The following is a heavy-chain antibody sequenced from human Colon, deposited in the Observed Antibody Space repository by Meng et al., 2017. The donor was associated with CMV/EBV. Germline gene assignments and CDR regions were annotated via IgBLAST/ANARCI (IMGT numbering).Heavy chain of an antibody. CDR2: ISSGGSYI. D-gene: IGHD2-2*01. CDR1: GFTFSDYT. V-gene: IGHV3-21*01. J-gene: IGHJ6*02. Sequence: GGSLRLSCEASGFTFSDYTMHWVRQAPGKGLEWVSSISSGGSYIYYADSMKGRFTISRDNAKNSLYLQMNSLRAEDTAIYYCARVLDQLLWYPMDVWGQGTTVTVSS. CDR3: ARVLDQLLWYPMDV.